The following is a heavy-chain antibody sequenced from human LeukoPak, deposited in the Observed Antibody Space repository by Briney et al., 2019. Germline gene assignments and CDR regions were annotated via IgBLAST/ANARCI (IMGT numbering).Heavy chain of an antibody. CDR3: ATAVGAAAGASGWFDP. CDR1: GYTLTELS. Sequence: PAASVTVSCKVSGYTLTELSMHWVRQAPGKGLERMGGFYPEDRETIYAQKFQGRVTMTEDTSTDTAYMELSSLRSEDTAVYYCATAVGAAAGASGWFDPWGQGTLVTVSS. V-gene: IGHV1-24*01. CDR2: FYPEDRET. D-gene: IGHD6-13*01. J-gene: IGHJ5*02.